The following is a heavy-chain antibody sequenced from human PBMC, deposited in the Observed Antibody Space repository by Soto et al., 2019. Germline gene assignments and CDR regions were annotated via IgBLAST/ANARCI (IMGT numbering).Heavy chain of an antibody. J-gene: IGHJ6*02. V-gene: IGHV3-9*01. Sequence: GGSLRLSCAASGFTFDDYAMHWVRQAPGKGLEWVSGISWNSGSIGYAGSVKGRFTISRDNAKNSLYLQMNSLRAEDTALYYCAKEFVDYYYGMDVWGQGTTVTVSS. CDR1: GFTFDDYA. CDR3: AKEFVDYYYGMDV. CDR2: ISWNSGSI.